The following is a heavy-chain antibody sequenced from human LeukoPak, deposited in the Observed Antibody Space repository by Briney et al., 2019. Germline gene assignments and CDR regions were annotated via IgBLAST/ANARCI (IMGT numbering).Heavy chain of an antibody. CDR1: GFTFSNYA. CDR3: ARDSYGADY. V-gene: IGHV3-30*04. D-gene: IGHD4-17*01. CDR2: ISYDGSNK. Sequence: PGRSLRLSCAASGFTFSNYAMHWVRQAPDKGLEWVAVISYDGSNKYYADSVKGRFTISRDNSKNTLYLQMNRLRAEDTAVYYRARDSYGADYWGQGTLVTVSS. J-gene: IGHJ4*02.